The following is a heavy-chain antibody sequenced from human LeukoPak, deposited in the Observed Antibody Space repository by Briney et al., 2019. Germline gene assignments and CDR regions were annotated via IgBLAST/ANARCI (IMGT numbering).Heavy chain of an antibody. CDR2: ITSSGEST. J-gene: IGHJ4*02. CDR3: AKRSSSTSGYFDS. V-gene: IGHV3-23*01. Sequence: PGGSLRLSCAASGFTFSSYSMTWVRQAPGKGLEWVSAITSSGESTDYADSVKGRFTISRDNSNNMLYLQMSSLRVDDTAMYFCAKRSSSTSGYFDSWGQGILVTVSS. D-gene: IGHD6-19*01. CDR1: GFTFSSYS.